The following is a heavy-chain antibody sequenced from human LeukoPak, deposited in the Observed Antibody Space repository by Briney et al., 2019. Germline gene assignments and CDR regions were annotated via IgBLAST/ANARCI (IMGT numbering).Heavy chain of an antibody. V-gene: IGHV4-4*07. CDR3: ARDWQDDGLGNWFDP. CDR1: GGSISSYY. Sequence: SETLSLTCTVSGGSISSYYWSWIRQPAGKGLEWIGRIYTSGSTNYNPSLKSRVTMSVDTSKNQFSLKLSSVTAAGTAVYYCARDWQDDGLGNWFDPWGQGTLVTVSS. J-gene: IGHJ5*02. D-gene: IGHD6-19*01. CDR2: IYTSGST.